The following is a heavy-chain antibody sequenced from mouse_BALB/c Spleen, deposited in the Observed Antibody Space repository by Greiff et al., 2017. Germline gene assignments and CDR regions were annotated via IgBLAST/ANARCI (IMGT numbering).Heavy chain of an antibody. J-gene: IGHJ4*01. D-gene: IGHD2-2*01. CDR2: IDPYNGGT. Sequence: VQLQQSGAELVKPGASVKLSCKASGYTFTSYYMYWVKQRPGQGLEWIGYIDPYNGGTSYNQKFKGKATLTVDKSSSTAYMHLNSLTSEDSAVYYCARCGYDEEVYYAMDYWGQGTSVTVSS. CDR1: GYTFTSYY. V-gene: IGHV1S135*01. CDR3: ARCGYDEEVYYAMDY.